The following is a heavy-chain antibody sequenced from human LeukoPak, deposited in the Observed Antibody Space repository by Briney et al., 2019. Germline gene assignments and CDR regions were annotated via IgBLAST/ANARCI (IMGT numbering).Heavy chain of an antibody. V-gene: IGHV4-59*06. CDR2: IYYSGST. CDR3: ARGAVAGSIDY. J-gene: IGHJ4*02. Sequence: SETLSLTCTVSGGSISSYYWSWIRQHPGKGLEWIGYIYYSGSTYYNPSLKSRVTISVDTSKNQFSLKLSSVTAADTAVYYCARGAVAGSIDYWGQGTLVTVSS. D-gene: IGHD6-19*01. CDR1: GGSISSYY.